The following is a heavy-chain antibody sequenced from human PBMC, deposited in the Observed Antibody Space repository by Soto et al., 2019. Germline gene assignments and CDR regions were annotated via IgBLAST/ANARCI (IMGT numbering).Heavy chain of an antibody. Sequence: SGPTLVNPTQPLTLTCTFSGFSLSTTGMCVSWIRQPPGKALEWLALIDWADDKYYSTSLKTRLTISKDTSKNQVVLTMTNVEPVDTATYFCSRAVGGFTYGYPDYWGQGTLVTVSS. CDR2: IDWADDK. CDR3: SRAVGGFTYGYPDY. V-gene: IGHV2-70*01. D-gene: IGHD5-18*01. J-gene: IGHJ4*02. CDR1: GFSLSTTGMC.